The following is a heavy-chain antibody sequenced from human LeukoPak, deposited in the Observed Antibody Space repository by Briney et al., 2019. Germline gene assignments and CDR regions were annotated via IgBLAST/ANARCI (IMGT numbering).Heavy chain of an antibody. D-gene: IGHD2-2*02. CDR2: IKHSGST. Sequence: PSETLSLTCAVYGGSFSGYYWSWIRQPPGKGLEWIGEIKHSGSTNYNPSLKSRVTISVDTSKNQFSLKLSSVTAADTAVYYCASSSKHCSSTSCYKRGLYYFDYWGQGTLVTVSS. CDR3: ASSSKHCSSTSCYKRGLYYFDY. V-gene: IGHV4-34*01. J-gene: IGHJ4*02. CDR1: GGSFSGYY.